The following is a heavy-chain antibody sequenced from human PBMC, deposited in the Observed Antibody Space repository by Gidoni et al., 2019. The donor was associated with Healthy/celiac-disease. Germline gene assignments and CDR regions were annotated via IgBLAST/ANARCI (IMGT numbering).Heavy chain of an antibody. CDR2: IYSGGST. V-gene: IGHV3-53*01. J-gene: IGHJ4*02. CDR3: ARGGFLEWLFYDY. CDR1: GFTVSSNY. D-gene: IGHD3-3*01. Sequence: EVQLVESGGGLIQPGGSLRLSCAASGFTVSSNYMSWVRQAPGKGLEWVSVIYSGGSTYYADSVKGRFTIFRDNSKNTLYLQMNSLRAEDTAVYYCARGGFLEWLFYDYWGQGTLVTVSS.